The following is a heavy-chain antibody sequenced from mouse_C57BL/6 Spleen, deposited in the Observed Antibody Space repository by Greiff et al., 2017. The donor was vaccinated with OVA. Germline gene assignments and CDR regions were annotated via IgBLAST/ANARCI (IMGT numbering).Heavy chain of an antibody. CDR1: GYTFTDYY. CDR3: ASPSGAY. Sequence: VQLQQSGPELVKPGASVKISCKASGYTFTDYYMNWVKQSHGKSLEWIGDINPNNGGTSYNQKFKGKATLTVDKSSSTAYMELRSLTSEDSAVYYCASPSGAYWGQGTLVTVSA. J-gene: IGHJ3*01. V-gene: IGHV1-26*01. D-gene: IGHD1-3*01. CDR2: INPNNGGT.